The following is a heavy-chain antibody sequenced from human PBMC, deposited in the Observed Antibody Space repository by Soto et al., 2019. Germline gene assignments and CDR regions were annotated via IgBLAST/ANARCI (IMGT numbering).Heavy chain of an antibody. CDR2: FYATSA. J-gene: IGHJ4*01. V-gene: IGHV3-53*01. CDR1: GLSVSTNY. D-gene: IGHD3-22*01. Sequence: GGSLRLSCAASGLSVSTNYISWVRQVPGKGLEWVSVFYATSAYYADSVKGRFTLSRDISKNTLYLQMNSLRAEDTGIYYCAREDSSGYCTDWGQGTPVTVSS. CDR3: AREDSSGYCTD.